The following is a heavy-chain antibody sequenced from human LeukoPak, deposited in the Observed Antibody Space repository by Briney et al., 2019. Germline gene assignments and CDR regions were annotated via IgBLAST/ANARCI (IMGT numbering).Heavy chain of an antibody. CDR3: AREGWELLSYYYYMDV. Sequence: PGGSLRLSCAASGFTFDDYAMHWVRQAPGKGLEWVSGISWNSGSIGYADSVKGRFTISRDNAKKSLYLQMNSLRAEDTAVYYCAREGWELLSYYYYMDVWGKGTTVTVSS. D-gene: IGHD1-26*01. CDR1: GFTFDDYA. V-gene: IGHV3-9*01. J-gene: IGHJ6*03. CDR2: ISWNSGSI.